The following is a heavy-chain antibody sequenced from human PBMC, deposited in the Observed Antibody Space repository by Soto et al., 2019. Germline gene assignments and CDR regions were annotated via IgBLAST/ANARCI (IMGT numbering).Heavy chain of an antibody. CDR2: IYWDDDK. CDR3: EHIGQLASPFAP. J-gene: IGHJ5*02. D-gene: IGHD6-6*01. V-gene: IGHV2-5*02. Sequence: QITLKESGPTLVKPTQTLTLTCTFSGFSLSTSGVGVGWIRQPPGKALEWLALIYWDDDKRYSPSLKSRLTITKDTAKTQVVLTMTNMDPVDTATYYYEHIGQLASPFAPWGQGTLVTVSS. CDR1: GFSLSTSGVG.